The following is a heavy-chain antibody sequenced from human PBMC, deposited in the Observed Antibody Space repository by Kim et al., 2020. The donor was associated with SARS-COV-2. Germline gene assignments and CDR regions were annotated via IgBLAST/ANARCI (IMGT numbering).Heavy chain of an antibody. Sequence: SETLSLTCTVSGGSISSSSYYWGWIRQPPGKGLEWIGSIYYSGSTYYNPSLKSRVTISVDTSKNQFSLKLSSVTAADTAVYYCARTYSSSWHTYYFDYWGQGTLVTVSS. V-gene: IGHV4-39*01. J-gene: IGHJ4*02. CDR3: ARTYSSSWHTYYFDY. CDR2: IYYSGST. D-gene: IGHD6-13*01. CDR1: GGSISSSSYY.